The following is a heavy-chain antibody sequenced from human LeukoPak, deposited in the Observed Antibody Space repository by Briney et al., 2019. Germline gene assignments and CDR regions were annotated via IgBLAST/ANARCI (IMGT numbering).Heavy chain of an antibody. J-gene: IGHJ4*02. V-gene: IGHV1-18*01. Sequence: GASVKVSCKASGYTFTSYGISWVRQAPGQGLEWMGWISVYNGNTKYAQNLQDRVTLTTDTSTSTAYMELRSLTSDDTAVYYCARGGVTVLTVYYFDYWGQGTLVTVSS. D-gene: IGHD2-21*02. CDR3: ARGGVTVLTVYYFDY. CDR1: GYTFTSYG. CDR2: ISVYNGNT.